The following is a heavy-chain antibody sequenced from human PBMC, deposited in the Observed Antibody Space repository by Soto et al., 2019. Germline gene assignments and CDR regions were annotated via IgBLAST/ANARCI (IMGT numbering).Heavy chain of an antibody. J-gene: IGHJ4*02. Sequence: ASVKVSCKTSGYTFTTYGISWVRQAPGQGLEWMGWISPYNGNTKYAQKLQGRVTISRDNSKGTLYLQMNNLRAEDTAVYYCAKPPDYNWNDYWGQGTLVTVSS. D-gene: IGHD1-20*01. V-gene: IGHV1-18*01. CDR2: ISPYNGNT. CDR1: GYTFTTYG. CDR3: AKPPDYNWNDY.